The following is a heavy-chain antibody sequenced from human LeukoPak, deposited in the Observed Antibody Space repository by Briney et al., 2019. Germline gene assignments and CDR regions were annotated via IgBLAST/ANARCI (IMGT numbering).Heavy chain of an antibody. CDR3: ARDSGDLWFGERINNWFDP. CDR2: IYYSGST. V-gene: IGHV4-30-4*01. J-gene: IGHJ5*02. Sequence: SETLSLTCTVSGGSISSGDYYWSWIRQPPGKGLEWLGYIYYSGSTYYNPSLKSRVTISVDTSKNQFSLKLSSVTAADTAVYYCARDSGDLWFGERINNWFDPWGQGTLVTVSS. CDR1: GGSISSGDYY. D-gene: IGHD3-10*01.